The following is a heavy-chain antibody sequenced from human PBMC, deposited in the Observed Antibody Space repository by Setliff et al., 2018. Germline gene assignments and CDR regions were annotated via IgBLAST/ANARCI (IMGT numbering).Heavy chain of an antibody. CDR2: INYSGST. CDR1: GGSFSGYY. CDR3: ARGRIQLWKYYFDY. D-gene: IGHD5-18*01. J-gene: IGHJ4*02. V-gene: IGHV4-34*01. Sequence: PSETLSLTCAVYGGSFSGYYWSWIRQPPGKGLEWIGEINYSGSTNYNPSLKSRVTISVDTSKNQFSLKLSSVTAADTAVYYCARGRIQLWKYYFDYWGQGTLVTVSS.